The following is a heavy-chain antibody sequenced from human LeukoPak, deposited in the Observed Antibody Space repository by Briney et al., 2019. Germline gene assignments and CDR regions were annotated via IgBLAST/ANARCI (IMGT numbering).Heavy chain of an antibody. J-gene: IGHJ4*02. Sequence: GGSPRLSCAACGFTFDDYAMHWVRQAPGKGLEWVSGINWNSRSIGYADSVKGRFTISRDSAKNSLYLQMNSLRAEDTALYYCARDLLAAGRTFDYWGQGTLVTVSS. CDR2: INWNSRSI. V-gene: IGHV3-9*01. CDR1: GFTFDDYA. D-gene: IGHD6-25*01. CDR3: ARDLLAAGRTFDY.